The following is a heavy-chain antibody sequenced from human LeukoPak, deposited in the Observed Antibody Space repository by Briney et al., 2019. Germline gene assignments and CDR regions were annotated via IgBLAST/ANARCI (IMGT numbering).Heavy chain of an antibody. V-gene: IGHV4-30-4*08. CDR2: IYYSGST. Sequence: PSETLSLTCTVSGGSISSGGYYWSWIRQHPGKGLEWIGYIYYSGSTYYNPSLKSRVTISVDTSKNQFSLKLSSVTAADTAVYYCVRGPNYVWGSYQYFDYWGQGTLVTVSS. CDR3: VRGPNYVWGSYQYFDY. D-gene: IGHD3-16*02. J-gene: IGHJ4*02. CDR1: GGSISSGGYY.